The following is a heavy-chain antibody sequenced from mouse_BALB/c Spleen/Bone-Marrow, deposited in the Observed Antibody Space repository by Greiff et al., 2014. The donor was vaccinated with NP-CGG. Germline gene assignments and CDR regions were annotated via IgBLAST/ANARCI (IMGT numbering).Heavy chain of an antibody. J-gene: IGHJ2*01. CDR2: IWGGGIT. V-gene: IGHV2-6-5*01. Sequence: VKLMESGPGLVAPSQSLSITCTVSGFSLTDYGVSWIRQPPGKGLEWLGVIWGGGITYYNSALKSRLSISKDNSKSQVFLKMNNLQAEDTAMYYCAKLNWDEGDYWGQGTTLTVSS. CDR1: GFSLTDYG. CDR3: AKLNWDEGDY. D-gene: IGHD4-1*01.